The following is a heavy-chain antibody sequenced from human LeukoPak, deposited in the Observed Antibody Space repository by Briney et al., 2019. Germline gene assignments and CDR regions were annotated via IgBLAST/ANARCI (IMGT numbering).Heavy chain of an antibody. CDR1: GFTFSNAW. Sequence: PGGSLRLSCAASGFTFSNAWMSWVRQAPGKGLEWVGRIKSKTEGGTTDYAAPVKGRFTISRDDSKNTLYLQMNSLKTEDTAVYYCTTHIVVVPAALYYYYMDVWGKGTTVTVSS. CDR3: TTHIVVVPAALYYYYMDV. CDR2: IKSKTEGGTT. J-gene: IGHJ6*03. V-gene: IGHV3-15*01. D-gene: IGHD2-2*01.